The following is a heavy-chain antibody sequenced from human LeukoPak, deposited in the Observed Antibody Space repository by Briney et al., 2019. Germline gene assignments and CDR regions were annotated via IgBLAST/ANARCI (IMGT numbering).Heavy chain of an antibody. V-gene: IGHV3-48*04. CDR2: ITSSSSII. Sequence: PGGSLRLSCAASGFTFSSYSMNWVRQAPGKGLEWVSYITSSSSIIYYGDSVKGRFTISRDNAKNSLYLQMNSLRAEDTAVYYCARDLTQTGDGDYWGQGTLVTVSS. CDR1: GFTFSSYS. J-gene: IGHJ4*02. CDR3: ARDLTQTGDGDY. D-gene: IGHD7-27*01.